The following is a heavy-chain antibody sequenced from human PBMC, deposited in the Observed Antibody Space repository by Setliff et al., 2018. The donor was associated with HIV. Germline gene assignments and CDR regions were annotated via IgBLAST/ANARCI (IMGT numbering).Heavy chain of an antibody. D-gene: IGHD3-10*01. Sequence: LRLSCAASGFTFSTYWMIWVRQAPGKGLEWVGNIKQDGSEKYYVDSVKGRFTISRDNAKNSLYLQMNSLRADDTAMYYCACPKEGYSGSGGAFQIWGQGTMVTVSS. J-gene: IGHJ3*02. V-gene: IGHV3-7*01. CDR1: GFTFSTYW. CDR2: IKQDGSEK. CDR3: ACPKEGYSGSGGAFQI.